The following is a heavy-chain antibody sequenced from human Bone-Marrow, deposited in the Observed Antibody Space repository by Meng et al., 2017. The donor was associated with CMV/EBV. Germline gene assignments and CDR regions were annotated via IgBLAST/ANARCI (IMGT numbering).Heavy chain of an antibody. CDR1: GGTFSSYA. CDR3: ARDPMEDSKDAFDI. D-gene: IGHD6-6*01. CDR2: IIPIFGTA. Sequence: SVKVSCKASGGTFSSYAISWVRQAPGQGLEWMGGIIPIFGTANYAQKFQGRVTITTDESTSTAYMELSSLRSEDTAVYYCARDPMEDSKDAFDIWGQGTMVTVSS. V-gene: IGHV1-69*05. J-gene: IGHJ3*02.